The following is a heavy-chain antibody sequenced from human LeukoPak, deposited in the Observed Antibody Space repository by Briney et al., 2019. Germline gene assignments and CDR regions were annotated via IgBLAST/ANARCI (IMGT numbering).Heavy chain of an antibody. J-gene: IGHJ4*02. D-gene: IGHD4-23*01. CDR1: GFTFSSYA. CDR3: AKYAPPTTVVTRYFDY. CDR2: IGRSGGDI. Sequence: GGSLRLSCAASGFTFSSYAMTWVRQAPGKGLEWVSAIGRSGGDIQYVDSVKGRFTISRDNSKNTLYLQMNSLRAEDTAVYYCAKYAPPTTVVTRYFDYWGQGTLVTVSS. V-gene: IGHV3-23*01.